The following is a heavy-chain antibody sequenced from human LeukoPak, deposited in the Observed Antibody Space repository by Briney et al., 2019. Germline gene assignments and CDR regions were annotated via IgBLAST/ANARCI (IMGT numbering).Heavy chain of an antibody. CDR2: ISSSSSYI. CDR1: GFTFSSYS. Sequence: PGRSLRLSCAASGFTFSSYSMNWVRQAPGKGLEWVSSISSSSSYIYYADSVKGRFTISRDDAKHSLYLQMDSLRAEDTAVYYCARKLRATVTAYFSDFDYWGQGTLVTVSS. CDR3: ARKLRATVTAYFSDFDY. V-gene: IGHV3-21*01. J-gene: IGHJ4*02. D-gene: IGHD2-21*02.